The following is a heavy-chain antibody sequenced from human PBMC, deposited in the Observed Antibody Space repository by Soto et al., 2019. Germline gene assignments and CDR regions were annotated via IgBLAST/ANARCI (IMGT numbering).Heavy chain of an antibody. CDR3: ARHLYDYLDS. J-gene: IGHJ4*02. D-gene: IGHD3-16*01. V-gene: IGHV5-51*01. CDR2: IYPGDSDT. Sequence: VESLKISCNASKYSFTNYWIGWVRQMPGKGLEWMGIIYPGDSDTRYSPSFQGQVTISVDKSINTAYLQWSSLKASDTAMYYCARHLYDYLDSWGQGTLVTVSS. CDR1: KYSFTNYW.